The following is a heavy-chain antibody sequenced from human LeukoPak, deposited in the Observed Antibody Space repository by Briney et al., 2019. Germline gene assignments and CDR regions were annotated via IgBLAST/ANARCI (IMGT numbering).Heavy chain of an antibody. CDR2: IYPGDSDT. V-gene: IGHV5-51*01. CDR3: ARLGCSSTSCYSNGYYFDY. D-gene: IGHD2-2*01. CDR1: GYSFTSYW. Sequence: GASLKISCKGSGYSFTSYWIGWVRPMPGKGLEWMGIIYPGDSDTRYSPSFQGQVTISADKSISTAYLQWSSLKASDTAMYYCARLGCSSTSCYSNGYYFDYWGQGTLVTVSS. J-gene: IGHJ4*02.